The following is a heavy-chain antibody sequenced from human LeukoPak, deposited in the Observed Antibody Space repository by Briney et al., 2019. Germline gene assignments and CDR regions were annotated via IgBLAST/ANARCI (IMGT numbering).Heavy chain of an antibody. CDR2: ISNDGSIR. CDR3: ATASRARIAVGVDY. D-gene: IGHD6-19*01. J-gene: IGHJ4*01. CDR1: GFTFTKYW. Sequence: GGSLRLSCAASGFTFTKYWMHWVRHGQGKGLVWVSRISNDGSIRHYADSVKGRLTISRDNSKKMMYLQMNSLRAQDTTLYYCATASRARIAVGVDYWGHGTLVTVSS. V-gene: IGHV3-74*01.